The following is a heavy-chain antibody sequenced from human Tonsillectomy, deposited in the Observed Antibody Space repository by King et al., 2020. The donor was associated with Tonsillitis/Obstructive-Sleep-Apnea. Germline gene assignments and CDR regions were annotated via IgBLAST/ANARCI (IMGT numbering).Heavy chain of an antibody. J-gene: IGHJ6*02. CDR1: GDSISSYY. CDR3: AGTGMTRFEYSSSFPCYYFTMDV. CDR2: IYYSGST. D-gene: IGHD6-6*01. V-gene: IGHV4-59*01. Sequence: VQLQESGPGLVKPSETLSLTCTVPGDSISSYYWSWIRQPPGKGLEWIGYIYYSGSTNYNPSLKSRVTISVDTSKNQFSLRLSSVTAADTAVYFCAGTGMTRFEYSSSFPCYYFTMDVWGQGATVTVSS.